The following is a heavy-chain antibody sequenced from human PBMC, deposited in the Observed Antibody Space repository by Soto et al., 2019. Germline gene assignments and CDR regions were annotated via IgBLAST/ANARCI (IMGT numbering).Heavy chain of an antibody. D-gene: IGHD3-10*01. J-gene: IGHJ4*02. CDR2: IRQDGIEK. CDR3: VQDGEYGNFSPFES. CDR1: GFSSSRYW. Sequence: EVQLVESGGGLVQSGGSVRLSCVASGFSSSRYWMGWVRQAPGKGLEWVGNIRQDGIEKYYMESARGRFTISRDNAQNSLYLQMDSLRAEDTAIYYWVQDGEYGNFSPFESWGQGTLATVSS. V-gene: IGHV3-7*01.